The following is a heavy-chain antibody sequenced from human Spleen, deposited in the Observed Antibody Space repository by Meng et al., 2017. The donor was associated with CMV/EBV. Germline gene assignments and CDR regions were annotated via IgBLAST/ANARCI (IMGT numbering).Heavy chain of an antibody. CDR1: GFTFSSYA. J-gene: IGHJ4*02. CDR3: AKSPRYCYGGDCYGTDLLLDY. D-gene: IGHD2-15*01. V-gene: IGHV3-23*01. CDR2: ISASIGGT. Sequence: GGSLRLSCAASGFTFSSYAMNWVRQAPGKGLEWVSGISASIGGTYYADSVKGRFTISRDNSKNTLYLEMNSLKVEDTGVYYCAKSPRYCYGGDCYGTDLLLDYWGQGTLVTVSS.